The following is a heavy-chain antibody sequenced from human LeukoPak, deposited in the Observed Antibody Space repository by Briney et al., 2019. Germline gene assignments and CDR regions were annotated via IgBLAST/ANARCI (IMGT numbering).Heavy chain of an antibody. V-gene: IGHV4-4*07. CDR2: IYTSGST. CDR3: ARSGHGSGSYYYNYYYYYMDV. CDR1: GVSISSYY. Sequence: SETLSLTCIVSGVSISSYYWSWIRQPAGKGLEWIGRIYTSGSTNYNPSLKSRVTMSVDTSKNQFSLKLSSVTAADTAVYYCARSGHGSGSYYYNYYYYYMDVWGKGTTVTVSS. D-gene: IGHD3-10*01. J-gene: IGHJ6*03.